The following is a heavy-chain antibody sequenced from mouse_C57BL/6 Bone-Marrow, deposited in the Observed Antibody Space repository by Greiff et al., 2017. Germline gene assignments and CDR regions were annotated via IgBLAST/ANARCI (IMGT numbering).Heavy chain of an antibody. D-gene: IGHD1-1*01. CDR1: GFTFSSYG. V-gene: IGHV5-6*02. CDR3: ARHGGSYYCGRSRAWFAY. CDR2: ISSGGSYT. J-gene: IGHJ3*01. Sequence: EVKLVESGGDLVKPGGSLKLSCAASGFTFSSYGMSWVRQTPDQRLEWVATISSGGSYTYYPDSVKGRFTISRDNAKNTLYLQMSRRKSEDTAMFYCARHGGSYYCGRSRAWFAYWGQGTLVTVSA.